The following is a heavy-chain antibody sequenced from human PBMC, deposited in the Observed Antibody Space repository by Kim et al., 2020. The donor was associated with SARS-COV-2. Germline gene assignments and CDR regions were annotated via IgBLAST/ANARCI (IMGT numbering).Heavy chain of an antibody. CDR3: AAARKPYTRLVLSYFD. CDR2: IGTAGDT. J-gene: IGHJ4*03. D-gene: IGHD6-19*01. CDR1: GFTFSSYD. V-gene: IGHV3-13*01. Sequence: GGSLRLSCAASGFTFSSYDMRWVRQATGKGLEWVSAIGTAGDTYYQASVEDRCTITSRNTTKSLYLQKNSRRAGDTAVDYYAAARKPYTRLVLSYFD.